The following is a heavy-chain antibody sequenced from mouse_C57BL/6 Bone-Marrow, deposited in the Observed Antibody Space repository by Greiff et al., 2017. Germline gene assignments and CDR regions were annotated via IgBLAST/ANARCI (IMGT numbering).Heavy chain of an antibody. V-gene: IGHV1-81*01. CDR2: IYPRSGNT. Sequence: QVQLQQSGAELARPGASVKLSCKASGYTFTSYGISWVKQRTGQGLAWIGEIYPRSGNTYYNQKFKGKATLTADKSSSTAYMELRSLTSEDSAVYFCARWGRDYYAMDYWGQGTSVTVSS. CDR1: GYTFTSYG. J-gene: IGHJ4*01. CDR3: ARWGRDYYAMDY.